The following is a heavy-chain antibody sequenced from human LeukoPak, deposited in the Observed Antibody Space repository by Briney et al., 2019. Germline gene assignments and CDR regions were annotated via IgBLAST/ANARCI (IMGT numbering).Heavy chain of an antibody. D-gene: IGHD3-22*01. CDR2: ISSSGST. CDR3: ARGPYSYDSSGAFDI. J-gene: IGHJ3*02. CDR1: GDSISRGDYY. V-gene: IGHV4-61*02. Sequence: SSQSLSLTCTVSGDSISRGDYYWSWIRQPAGKGLEWFGRISSSGSTNYNPSLKSRVTISVDTSKNQFSLKLSSVTAADTAVYFCARGPYSYDSSGAFDIWGQGTMVTVSS.